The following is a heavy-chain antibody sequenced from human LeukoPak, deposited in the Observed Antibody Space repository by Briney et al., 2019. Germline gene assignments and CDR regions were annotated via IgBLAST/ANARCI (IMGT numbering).Heavy chain of an antibody. CDR2: IYYSGST. V-gene: IGHV4-39*01. CDR1: GGSISSSSYY. CDR3: ARYEANYDILTGYTAEAFDI. Sequence: PSETLSLTCTVSGGSISSSSYYWGWIRQPPGKGLEWIGSIYYSGSTYYNPSLKSRVTISVDTSKNQFSLKLSSVTAADTAVYYCARYEANYDILTGYTAEAFDIWGQGTMVTLSS. J-gene: IGHJ3*02. D-gene: IGHD3-9*01.